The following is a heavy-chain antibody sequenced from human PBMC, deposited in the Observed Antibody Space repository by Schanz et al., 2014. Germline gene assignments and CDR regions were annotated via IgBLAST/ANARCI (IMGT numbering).Heavy chain of an antibody. V-gene: IGHV3-30-3*01. D-gene: IGHD3-10*01. CDR3: AKDQGSYGSGSYSYFDY. CDR1: GFTFNSYA. Sequence: VRLLESGGGLVQPGGSLRLSCVASGFTFNSYAMSWVRQAPGKGLEWVALISYDGNTKYYADSVKGRFTISRDNSKNTLYLQMNSLRAEDTAVYYCAKDQGSYGSGSYSYFDYWGQGTLATVSS. J-gene: IGHJ4*02. CDR2: ISYDGNTK.